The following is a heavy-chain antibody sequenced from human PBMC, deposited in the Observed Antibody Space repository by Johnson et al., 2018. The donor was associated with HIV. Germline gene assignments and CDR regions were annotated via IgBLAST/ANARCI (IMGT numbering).Heavy chain of an antibody. D-gene: IGHD1-26*01. CDR1: GFTVSSSY. J-gene: IGHJ3*02. V-gene: IGHV3-53*01. CDR3: ARAYSYGALDI. CDR2: IYSGGYT. Sequence: VQLVESGGGLIQPGGSLRLSCAASGFTVSSSYMSWVRQAPGKGLEWVSVIYSGGYTYYADSVKGRFTISRDTSKNTLYLQMKSLRAEDTALYYCARAYSYGALDIWGQGTMVTVSS.